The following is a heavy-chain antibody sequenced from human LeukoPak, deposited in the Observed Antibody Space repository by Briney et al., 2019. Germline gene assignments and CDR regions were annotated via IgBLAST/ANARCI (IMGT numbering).Heavy chain of an antibody. CDR1: GGSFGNFA. V-gene: IGHV1-69*04. Sequence: SVKVSCKTSGGSFGNFALNWVRQAPGQGLEWMGRIIPLLVTTEYAQKFQGRVTISADTSTTTAYMEVIILTSDDTAVYYCARGRGRDHRITGEIPFDYWGQGTLVTVSS. CDR3: ARGRGRDHRITGEIPFDY. CDR2: IIPLLVTT. D-gene: IGHD7-27*01. J-gene: IGHJ4*02.